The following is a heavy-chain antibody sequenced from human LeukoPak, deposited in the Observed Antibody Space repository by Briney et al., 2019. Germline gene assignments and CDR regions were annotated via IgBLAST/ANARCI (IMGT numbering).Heavy chain of an antibody. CDR2: ISWISGSI. J-gene: IGHJ4*02. Sequence: SLRLSWAASGFTLDDHAMHWVRQAPGEGLEWVSGISWISGSIGYADSVKGRFTISRDNAKNSLYLQMNSLRAEDTALYYCAKDRQYSGSYYGFDYWGQGTLVTVSS. D-gene: IGHD1-26*01. CDR1: GFTLDDHA. CDR3: AKDRQYSGSYYGFDY. V-gene: IGHV3-9*01.